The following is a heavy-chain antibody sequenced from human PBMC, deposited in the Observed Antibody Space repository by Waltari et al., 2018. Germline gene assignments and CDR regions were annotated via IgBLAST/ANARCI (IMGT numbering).Heavy chain of an antibody. Sequence: QVQLVQSGAEVKKPGASVKVSCKASGYTFTSYAMHWVRQAPGQRLEWMGWLNAGNGNTKYSQKVQGRVNITRDTSASTAYMELSSLRSEDTAGYYCARDHHDIVVVPAAISFDYWGQGTLVTVSS. CDR3: ARDHHDIVVVPAAISFDY. CDR2: LNAGNGNT. V-gene: IGHV1-3*01. J-gene: IGHJ4*02. D-gene: IGHD2-2*01. CDR1: GYTFTSYA.